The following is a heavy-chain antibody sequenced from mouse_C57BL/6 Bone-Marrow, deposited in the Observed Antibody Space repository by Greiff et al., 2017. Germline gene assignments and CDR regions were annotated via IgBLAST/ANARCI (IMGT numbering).Heavy chain of an antibody. D-gene: IGHD1-1*01. CDR3: ARSGTTVVATDFDY. Sequence: VKQRPGQGLEWIGDIYPGSGSTNYNEKFKSKATLTVDTSSSTAYMQLSSLTSEDSAVYYCARSGTTVVATDFDYWGQGTTLTVSS. V-gene: IGHV1-55*01. J-gene: IGHJ2*01. CDR2: IYPGSGST.